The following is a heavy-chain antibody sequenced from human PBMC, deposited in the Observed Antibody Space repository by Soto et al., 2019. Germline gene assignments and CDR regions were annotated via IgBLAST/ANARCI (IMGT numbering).Heavy chain of an antibody. CDR1: GYTFTSYD. D-gene: IGHD3-3*01. CDR2: MNPNSGNT. J-gene: IGHJ6*02. V-gene: IGHV1-8*01. Sequence: ASVKVSCKASGYTFTSYDINWVRQATGQGLEWMGWMNPNSGNTGYAQKFQGRVTMTRNTSISTAYMELSSLRSGDTAVYYCARAPYYDFWSGYYFFYYGMDVWGQGTTVTVSS. CDR3: ARAPYYDFWSGYYFFYYGMDV.